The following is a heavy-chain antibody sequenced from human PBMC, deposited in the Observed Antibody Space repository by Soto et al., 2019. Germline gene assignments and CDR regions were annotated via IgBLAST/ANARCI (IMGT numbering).Heavy chain of an antibody. D-gene: IGHD6-6*01. V-gene: IGHV1-46*01. CDR1: GYSFTSYF. CDR3: ARAPYSISSFFFDY. Sequence: ASVKVSCKASGYSFTSYFMHWVRQAPGQGLEWMGLINPRGGSTNYAQRFQGRVTMAWDTSTSTVYMELSSLRSDDTAVYYCARAPYSISSFFFDYWGQGTPVT. J-gene: IGHJ4*02. CDR2: INPRGGST.